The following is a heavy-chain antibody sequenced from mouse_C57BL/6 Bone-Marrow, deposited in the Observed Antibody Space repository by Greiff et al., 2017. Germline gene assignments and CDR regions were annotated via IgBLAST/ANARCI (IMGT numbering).Heavy chain of an antibody. CDR3: ARLFMITTRRTFAY. V-gene: IGHV5-15*01. CDR1: GFTFSDYG. CDR2: ISNLAYSI. D-gene: IGHD2-4*01. J-gene: IGHJ3*01. Sequence: DVKLVESGGGLVQPGGSLKLSCAASGFTFSDYGMAWVRQAPRKGPEWVAFISNLAYSIYYADTVTGRFTISSENAKNTLYLEMSSLRSEDTAMYYCARLFMITTRRTFAYWGQGTLVTVSA.